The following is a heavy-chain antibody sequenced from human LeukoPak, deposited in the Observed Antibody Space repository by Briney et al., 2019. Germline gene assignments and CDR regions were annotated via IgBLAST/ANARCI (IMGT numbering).Heavy chain of an antibody. CDR3: ARVSTVTTFGAFDI. J-gene: IGHJ3*02. CDR1: GFDFDDQA. V-gene: IGHV3-9*01. Sequence: GRSLRLSCVASGFDFDDQAMHWVRQAPGKGLEWVSGISWNSNEIIYADSVRGRFAISRDNAKNSLYLQMNSLRAEDTAVYYCARVSTVTTFGAFDIWGQGTMVTVSS. D-gene: IGHD4-17*01. CDR2: ISWNSNEI.